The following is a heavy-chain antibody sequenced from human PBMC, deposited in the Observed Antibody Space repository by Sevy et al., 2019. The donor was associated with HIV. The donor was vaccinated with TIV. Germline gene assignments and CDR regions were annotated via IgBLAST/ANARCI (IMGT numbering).Heavy chain of an antibody. CDR2: IKSETDGETT. CDR1: GFTFSNAW. CDR3: TTYYDYVWGSDRPLDYYYGMDV. Sequence: GGSLRLSCAASGFTFSNAWMSWVRQAPGKGLEWVGRIKSETDGETTDYAAPVKGRFTISRDDSKNTLYLQMNSLKTEDTAVYCSTTYYDYVWGSDRPLDYYYGMDVWGQGTTVTVSS. V-gene: IGHV3-15*01. D-gene: IGHD3-16*02. J-gene: IGHJ6*02.